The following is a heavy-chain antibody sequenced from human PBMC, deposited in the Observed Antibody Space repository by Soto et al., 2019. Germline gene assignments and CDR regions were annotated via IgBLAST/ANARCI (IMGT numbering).Heavy chain of an antibody. D-gene: IGHD2-15*01. CDR3: ARDQKVVPDNWLDX. CDR1: GGSISSGDYY. Sequence: TLSLTCTVSGGSISSGDYYWSWIRQPPGKGLEWIGYIYYSGSTYYNPSLKSRVTISVDTSKNQFSLKLSSVTAADTAVYYCARDQKVVPDNWLDXWGQGTLVTVSX. CDR2: IYYSGST. J-gene: IGHJ5*02. V-gene: IGHV4-30-4*01.